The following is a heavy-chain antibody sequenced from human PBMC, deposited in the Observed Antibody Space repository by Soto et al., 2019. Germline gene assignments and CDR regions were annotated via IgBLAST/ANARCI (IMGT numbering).Heavy chain of an antibody. CDR3: AAGGIAAAGSNPRLFDY. J-gene: IGHJ4*02. Sequence: SVKASCKASGGIFSTSTFSWVRQAPGQGLEWMGRIIPILETADYAQKFQGRVTITRDMSTSTAYMELSSLRSEDTAVYYCAAGGIAAAGSNPRLFDYWGQGTLVTVSS. CDR1: GGIFSTST. CDR2: IIPILETA. V-gene: IGHV1-69*08. D-gene: IGHD6-13*01.